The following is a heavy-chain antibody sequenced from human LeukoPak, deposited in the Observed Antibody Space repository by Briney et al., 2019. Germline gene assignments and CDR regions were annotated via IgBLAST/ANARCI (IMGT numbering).Heavy chain of an antibody. J-gene: IGHJ6*03. CDR3: ARAALDYYDSGGYYSRRTPGLYYMDV. CDR2: IYYSGNT. Sequence: PSETLSLTCTVSGGSISSNSYYWGWIRQPPGKGLEWIGSIYYSGNTYYNPSLKSRVTISVDTSKNQFSLKLTSVTAADTAVYYCARAALDYYDSGGYYSRRTPGLYYMDVWGKGTTVTVSS. V-gene: IGHV4-39*07. CDR1: GGSISSNSYY. D-gene: IGHD3-22*01.